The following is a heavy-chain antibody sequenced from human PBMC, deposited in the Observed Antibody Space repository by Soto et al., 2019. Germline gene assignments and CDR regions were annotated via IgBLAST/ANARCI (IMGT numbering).Heavy chain of an antibody. D-gene: IGHD3-9*01. CDR2: IKQDGSEK. CDR3: AREVLKSDILPGYAN. CDR1: GFTFTSYW. Sequence: GGSLRLSCAASGFTFTSYWMTWVRQAPGKGLEWVANIKQDGSEKYYVDSVKGRFTISRDNAKNSLYLQMNSLRAEDTAFFYCAREVLKSDILPGYANWGQGPLVTVSS. V-gene: IGHV3-7*01. J-gene: IGHJ4*02.